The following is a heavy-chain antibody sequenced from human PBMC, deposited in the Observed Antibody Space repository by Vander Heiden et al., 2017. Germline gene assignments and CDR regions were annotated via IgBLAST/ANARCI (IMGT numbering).Heavy chain of an antibody. Sequence: QVQLHESGPGLVRPSETLSPTCAVSGGSMGNYYWTWLRQPAGKALEWLGRIYTGGSTNYNPALKSRVTMSVATSKNQFSLKLTSVTAADTAVYYCVGNYYDSRGYYFIDSWGQGTLVTVS. CDR2: IYTGGST. CDR1: GGSMGNYY. V-gene: IGHV4-4*07. D-gene: IGHD3-22*01. J-gene: IGHJ4*02. CDR3: VGNYYDSRGYYFIDS.